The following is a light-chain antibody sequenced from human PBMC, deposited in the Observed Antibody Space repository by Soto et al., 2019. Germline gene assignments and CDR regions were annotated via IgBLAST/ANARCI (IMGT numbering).Light chain of an antibody. CDR3: QQYNNWPIR. Sequence: ERVLAQPRHALSLSPGEGATLACSANHDVSVSLVWYRQRPGQSPRLLIYDASTRALDSPARFAGSWSGTECILTIRSLQSEVFAVYFCQQYNNWPIRFGQGPYWRL. V-gene: IGKV3-15*01. J-gene: IGKJ5*01. CDR1: HDVSVS. CDR2: DAS.